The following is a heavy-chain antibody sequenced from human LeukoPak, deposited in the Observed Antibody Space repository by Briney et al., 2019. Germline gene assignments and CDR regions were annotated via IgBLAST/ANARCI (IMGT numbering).Heavy chain of an antibody. CDR3: ARDFPIVGAMGLSPDY. D-gene: IGHD1-26*01. CDR1: GGSISSYY. J-gene: IGHJ4*02. Sequence: PSETLSLTCTVSGGSISSYYWSWIRQPPGKGLEWIGYIYYSGSTNYNPSLKSRVTISVDTSKNQFSLKLSSVTAADTAVYYCARDFPIVGAMGLSPDYWGQGTLVTVSS. CDR2: IYYSGST. V-gene: IGHV4-59*01.